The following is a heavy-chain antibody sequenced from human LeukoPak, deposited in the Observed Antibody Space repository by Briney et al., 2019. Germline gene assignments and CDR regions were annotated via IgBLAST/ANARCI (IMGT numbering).Heavy chain of an antibody. CDR3: TADPYYDASGPPRWFDP. CDR1: GFTFTRSA. J-gene: IGHJ5*02. CDR2: IVVGSGDT. V-gene: IGHV1-58*02. D-gene: IGHD3-22*01. Sequence: ASVKVSCKASGFTFTRSAMQWVRQARGQRLEWIGWIVVGSGDTDYAQKFLERVTITRDVSTSTAYMQLSSLRSEDTAVYYCTADPYYDASGPPRWFDPWGQGTLVTVSS.